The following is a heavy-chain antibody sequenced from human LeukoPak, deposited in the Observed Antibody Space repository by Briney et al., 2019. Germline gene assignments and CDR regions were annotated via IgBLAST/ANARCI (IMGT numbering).Heavy chain of an antibody. V-gene: IGHV6-1*01. D-gene: IGHD2-2*01. CDR2: TYYRSKWYN. CDR3: ARDFCSSSNCPNNWIDP. CDR1: GDSVSSNSAA. J-gene: IGHJ5*02. Sequence: SQTLSLTCAISGDSVSSNSAAWNWIRQSPSRGLEWLGRTYYRSKWYNNYAISVKSRITINPDTSKNQFSLQLNSVTPEDTAVYYCARDFCSSSNCPNNWIDPWGQGTPVTVSS.